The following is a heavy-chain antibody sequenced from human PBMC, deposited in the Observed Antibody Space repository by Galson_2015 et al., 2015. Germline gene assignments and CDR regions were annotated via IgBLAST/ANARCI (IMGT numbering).Heavy chain of an antibody. D-gene: IGHD2-15*01. V-gene: IGHV1-69*13. J-gene: IGHJ4*02. CDR1: GGTFSSYA. CDR3: ARAYCSGGSCYQPLFDY. CDR2: IIPIFGTA. Sequence: SVKVSCKASGGTFSSYAISWVRQAPGQGLEWMGGIIPIFGTANYAQKFQGRVTITADESTSTAYMELSSLRSEDTAVYYCARAYCSGGSCYQPLFDYWGQGTLVTVSS.